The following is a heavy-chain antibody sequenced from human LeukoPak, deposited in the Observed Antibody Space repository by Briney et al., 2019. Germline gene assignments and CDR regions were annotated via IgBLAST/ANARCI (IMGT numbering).Heavy chain of an antibody. Sequence: GGSLRLSCAASGFTFNGYALSWVRQAPGKGLEWVSVIYSGGRTYYADSVKGRFTMSRDNSNNTLYFQMNSLTADDTDVYFCARGTWNPALLDSWGQGTRVSVSS. CDR2: IYSGGRT. V-gene: IGHV3-53*01. D-gene: IGHD1-1*01. CDR1: GFTFNGYA. CDR3: ARGTWNPALLDS. J-gene: IGHJ4*02.